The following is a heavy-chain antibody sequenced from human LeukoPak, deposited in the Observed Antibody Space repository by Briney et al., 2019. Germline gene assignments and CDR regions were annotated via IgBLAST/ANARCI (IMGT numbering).Heavy chain of an antibody. V-gene: IGHV3-23*01. CDR2: ISGSGGST. Sequence: SGGSLRLSCAASGFTFSSYAMNWVRQAPGKGLEWVSAISGSGGSTYYADSVKGRFTISRDNAKNSLYLQMNSLRAEDTAVYYCARDPLYGSGSYDYWGQGTLVTVSS. J-gene: IGHJ4*02. CDR1: GFTFSSYA. CDR3: ARDPLYGSGSYDY. D-gene: IGHD3-10*01.